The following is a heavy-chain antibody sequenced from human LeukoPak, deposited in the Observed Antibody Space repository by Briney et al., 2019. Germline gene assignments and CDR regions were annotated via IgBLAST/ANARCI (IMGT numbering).Heavy chain of an antibody. V-gene: IGHV4-39*07. CDR1: GGSISSSSYY. CDR3: ARDVGPKADYYGSGSYYSCWFDP. J-gene: IGHJ5*02. Sequence: PSETLSLTCTVSGGSISSSSYYWGWIRQPPGKGLEWIGSIYYSGSTYYNPSLKSRVTISVDTSRNQFSLRLNSVTAADTAVYYCARDVGPKADYYGSGSYYSCWFDPWGQGTLVTVSS. D-gene: IGHD3-10*01. CDR2: IYYSGST.